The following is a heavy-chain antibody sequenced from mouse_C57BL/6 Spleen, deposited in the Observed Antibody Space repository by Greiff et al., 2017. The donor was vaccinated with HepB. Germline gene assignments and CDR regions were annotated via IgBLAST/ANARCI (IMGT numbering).Heavy chain of an antibody. V-gene: IGHV1-42*01. Sequence: VQLKESGPELVKPGASVKISCKASGYSFTGYYMNWVKQSPEKSLEWIGEINPSTGGTTYNQKFKAKATLTVDKSSSTAYMQLKSLTSEDSAVYYGARAQDPALFAYWGRGTLVTVSA. J-gene: IGHJ3*01. CDR2: INPSTGGT. CDR3: ARAQDPALFAY. CDR1: GYSFTGYY.